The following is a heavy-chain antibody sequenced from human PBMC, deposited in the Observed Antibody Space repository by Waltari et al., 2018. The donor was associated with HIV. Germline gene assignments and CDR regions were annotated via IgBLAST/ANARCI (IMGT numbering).Heavy chain of an antibody. CDR3: ARAREGELLYPIDY. J-gene: IGHJ4*02. V-gene: IGHV7-4-1*02. D-gene: IGHD1-26*01. Sequence: QVQLVQYGSELKKPGASVKVSCKASGYTFINYAMNWVRQAPVQGLQWMGWNNSNTGNPTYAQGFTGRFVFSLDTSVSTAYLQISSLKTEDTAVYYCARAREGELLYPIDYWGQGTLVTVS. CDR1: GYTFINYA. CDR2: NNSNTGNP.